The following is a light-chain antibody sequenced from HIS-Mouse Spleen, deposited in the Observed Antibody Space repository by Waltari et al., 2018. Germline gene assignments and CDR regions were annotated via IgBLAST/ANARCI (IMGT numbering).Light chain of an antibody. CDR2: KDS. J-gene: IGLJ3*02. CDR1: VLATKY. Sequence: SYELTQPSSVSVSPGQTARLTCSGDVLATKYARWFQQKPGQAPVLVIYKDSERPSGIPERFSGSSSGTTVTLTISGAQVEDEADYYCYSAADNNRVFGGGTKLTVL. V-gene: IGLV3-27*01. CDR3: YSAADNNRV.